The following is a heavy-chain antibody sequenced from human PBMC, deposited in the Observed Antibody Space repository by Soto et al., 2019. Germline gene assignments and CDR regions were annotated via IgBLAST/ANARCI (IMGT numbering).Heavy chain of an antibody. CDR1: GYTFTSYG. CDR2: ISAYNGNT. J-gene: IGHJ4*02. V-gene: IGHV1-18*01. Sequence: ASVKVSCKASGYTFTSYGISWVRQAPGQGLEWMGWISAYNGNTNYAQKLQGRVTMTTDTSTSTAYMELRSLSSDDTAVYYCARDLTTYSSRPHFDYWGQGTLVTVSS. CDR3: ARDLTTYSSRPHFDY. D-gene: IGHD6-13*01.